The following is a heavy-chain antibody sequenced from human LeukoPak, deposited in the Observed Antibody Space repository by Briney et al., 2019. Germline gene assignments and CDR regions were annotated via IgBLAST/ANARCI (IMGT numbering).Heavy chain of an antibody. CDR1: GFTFDDYA. CDR3: AKASASYGRSVDV. V-gene: IGHV3-9*01. D-gene: IGHD3-16*01. Sequence: PGMSLRLSCAASGFTFDDYAMHWVRQAPGKGLEWVSGITWNSGSIGYADSVKGRFTISRDNAKNSLYLQMNSLRAEDTALYYCAKASASYGRSVDVWGKGTTVTVSS. CDR2: ITWNSGSI. J-gene: IGHJ6*04.